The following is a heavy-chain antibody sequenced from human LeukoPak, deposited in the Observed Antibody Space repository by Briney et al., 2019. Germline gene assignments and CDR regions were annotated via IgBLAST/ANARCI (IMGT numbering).Heavy chain of an antibody. CDR1: GFTFSSYW. J-gene: IGHJ4*02. D-gene: IGHD3-10*01. Sequence: GGSLRLSCAASGFTFSSYWMHWVRQAPGKGLVWVSRINSDGSSTSYADSVKGRFTISRDNAKNSLYLQMNSLRVEDTAVYYCAKDSMYYGSGSYYTDYWGQGTLVTVSS. CDR2: INSDGSST. CDR3: AKDSMYYGSGSYYTDY. V-gene: IGHV3-74*01.